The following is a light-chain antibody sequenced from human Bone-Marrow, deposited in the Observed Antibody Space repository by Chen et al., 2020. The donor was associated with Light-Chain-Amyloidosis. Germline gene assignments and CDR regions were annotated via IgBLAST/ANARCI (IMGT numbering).Light chain of an antibody. CDR1: IGVVTSDNY. J-gene: IGLJ2*01. CDR3: LLYFHSTRV. V-gene: IGLV7-43*01. CDR2: SSS. Sequence: QTVVTQEPSVTVSPGGTVTLTCASRIGVVTSDNYPNGLQQKPGQPPRSLIFSSSIKQSWTPDRFSGSLLGGKAALTLSDVQPEDEADYYCLLYFHSTRVFGGGTKLTVL.